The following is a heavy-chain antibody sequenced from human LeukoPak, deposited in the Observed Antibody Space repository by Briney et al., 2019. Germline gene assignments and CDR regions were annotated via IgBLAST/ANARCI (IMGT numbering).Heavy chain of an antibody. J-gene: IGHJ4*02. CDR3: AKDPDIVGATTPDY. V-gene: IGHV3-23*01. CDR1: GFTFSSYA. D-gene: IGHD1-26*01. CDR2: ISGSGGRT. Sequence: GESLRLSCAASGFTFSSYAMSWVRQAPGKGLEWVSAISGSGGRTYYADSVKGRFTISRDNSKKTLYLQMNSLRAEDTAVYYCAKDPDIVGATTPDYWGQGTLVTVS.